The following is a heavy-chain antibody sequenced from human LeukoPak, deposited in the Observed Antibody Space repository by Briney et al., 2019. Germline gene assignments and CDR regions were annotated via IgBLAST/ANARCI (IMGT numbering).Heavy chain of an antibody. Sequence: PSETLSLTCTVSGGSVSSGSYYWSWIRQPPGKGLEGIGYIYYSGSTNYNPSLKIRAPIQVDQSKSQFSLKLSPVTAVDTAVYYCARTEVLRDYDYVWGSYRSPHFDYWGQGTLVTVSS. D-gene: IGHD3-16*02. CDR3: ARTEVLRDYDYVWGSYRSPHFDY. V-gene: IGHV4-61*01. J-gene: IGHJ4*02. CDR2: IYYSGST. CDR1: GGSVSSGSYY.